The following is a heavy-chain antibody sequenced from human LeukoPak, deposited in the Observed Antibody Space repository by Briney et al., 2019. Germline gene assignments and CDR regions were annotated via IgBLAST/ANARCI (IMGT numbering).Heavy chain of an antibody. CDR1: GDSVSSGSYY. Sequence: SETLSLTCTVSGDSVSSGSYYWSWIRQPPGKGLEWIGHIYYSGSTNYNSSLKNRVTISVDTSKHQFSLKLTSVTAADTAVYYCARAPIGYCSSTSCFGHEYWGQGTLVTVSS. CDR2: IYYSGST. J-gene: IGHJ4*02. D-gene: IGHD2-2*01. V-gene: IGHV4-61*01. CDR3: ARAPIGYCSSTSCFGHEY.